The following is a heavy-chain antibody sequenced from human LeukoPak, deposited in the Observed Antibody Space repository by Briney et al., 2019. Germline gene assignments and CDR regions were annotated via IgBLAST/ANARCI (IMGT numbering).Heavy chain of an antibody. CDR3: ARSDFWSGYYTGGMDV. CDR2: MNPNSGNT. V-gene: IGHV1-8*01. CDR1: GYTFTSYD. Sequence: GASVKVSCKASGYTFTSYDINWVRQATGQGLGWMGWMNPNSGNTGYAQKFQGRVTMTRNTSISTAYMELSSLRSEDTAVYYCARSDFWSGYYTGGMDVWGQGTTVTVSS. D-gene: IGHD3-3*01. J-gene: IGHJ6*02.